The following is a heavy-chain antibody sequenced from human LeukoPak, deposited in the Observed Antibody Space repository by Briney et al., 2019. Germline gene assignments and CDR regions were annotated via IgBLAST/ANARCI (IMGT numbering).Heavy chain of an antibody. CDR3: AGAGIAVAGNAGYFQH. V-gene: IGHV5-10-1*01. CDR1: GYSFTSYW. J-gene: IGHJ1*01. D-gene: IGHD6-19*01. Sequence: GESLRISCKGSGYSFTSYWISWLRQMPGKGLEWMGRIDPSDSYTNYSPSFQGHVTISADKSISTAYLQWSSLKASDTAMYYCAGAGIAVAGNAGYFQHWGQGTLVTVSS. CDR2: IDPSDSYT.